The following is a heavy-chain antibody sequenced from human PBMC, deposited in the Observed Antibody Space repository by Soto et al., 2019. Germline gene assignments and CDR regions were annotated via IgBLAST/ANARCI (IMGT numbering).Heavy chain of an antibody. J-gene: IGHJ6*02. CDR1: SDSLSSGGYY. CDR2: IYYSGST. Sequence: QVQLQESGPGLVKPSQTLSLTCTVSSDSLSSGGYYCSWIRQHPGKGLEWIGYIYYSGSTTYNPSLKSRAPISVDKSKNQFSLIVTSVTAADTAVYYCAKRYDFWSGRWYGLGVWGQGTTVTVSS. CDR3: AKRYDFWSGRWYGLGV. V-gene: IGHV4-31*09. D-gene: IGHD3-3*01.